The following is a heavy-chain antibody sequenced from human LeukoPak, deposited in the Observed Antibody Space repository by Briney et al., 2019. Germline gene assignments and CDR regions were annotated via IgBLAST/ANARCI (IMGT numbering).Heavy chain of an antibody. CDR1: GYSFIRYA. CDR3: ARDFDSSFSFDY. Sequence: GASVKVSCKASGYSFIRYALHWVRQAPGQRPEWMGWVNGGNDKTAYSKKFQGRVTITRDSSASTTYMELSSLGPGDTAVYYCARDFDSSFSFDYWGQGTLVTVSS. J-gene: IGHJ4*02. V-gene: IGHV1-3*01. D-gene: IGHD3-22*01. CDR2: VNGGNDKT.